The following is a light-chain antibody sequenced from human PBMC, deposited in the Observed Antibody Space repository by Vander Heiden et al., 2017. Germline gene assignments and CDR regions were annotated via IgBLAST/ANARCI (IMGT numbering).Light chain of an antibody. V-gene: IGLV3-21*02. Sequence: SYVLPPPPSVSVAPGHTARLTCGGNNIGVHWYQQKPGQAPVLVVYDDSDRPSGIPERFSGSNSGNTATLTISRVEAGDEADYYCQVWDSSSNHVVFGGGTKLTVL. CDR2: DDS. CDR3: QVWDSSSNHVV. J-gene: IGLJ2*01. CDR1: NIG.